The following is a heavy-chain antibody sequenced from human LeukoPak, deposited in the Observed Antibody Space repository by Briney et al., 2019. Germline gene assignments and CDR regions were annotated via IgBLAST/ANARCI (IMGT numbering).Heavy chain of an antibody. D-gene: IGHD6-13*01. Sequence: ASVKVSCKASGYTFTSYLVSWVRQVPGQGLEWMGWISGHNGNTDYAQKFKDRVTLTTDTSTSTAYMELRSLTSDDTAVYYCAGIWAEFQLVCDLWGQGTLVTVSP. CDR3: AGIWAEFQLVCDL. J-gene: IGHJ4*02. CDR1: GYTFTSYL. V-gene: IGHV1-18*01. CDR2: ISGHNGNT.